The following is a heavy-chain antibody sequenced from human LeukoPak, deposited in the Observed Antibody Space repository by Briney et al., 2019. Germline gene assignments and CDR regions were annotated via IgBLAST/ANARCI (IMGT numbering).Heavy chain of an antibody. CDR3: ARAVFGAMPAATNYWFDP. CDR2: ISPNSGVT. CDR1: GYTFTGHY. D-gene: IGHD2-2*01. J-gene: IGHJ5*02. Sequence: ASVKVSCKASGYTFTGHYMHWVRQAPGQGLEWMGWISPNSGVTNYAQKFQGRVTMTRDTSITTAYMELRRLRSDDTAVYYCARAVFGAMPAATNYWFDPWGQGTLVTVSS. V-gene: IGHV1-2*02.